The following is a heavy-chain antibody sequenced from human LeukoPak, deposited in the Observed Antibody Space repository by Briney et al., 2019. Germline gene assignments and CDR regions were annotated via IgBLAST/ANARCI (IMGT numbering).Heavy chain of an antibody. CDR3: ARGGSSWYRRHAFDI. CDR2: IYYSGST. J-gene: IGHJ3*02. D-gene: IGHD6-13*01. V-gene: IGHV4-59*01. CDR1: GGSISSYY. Sequence: KPSETLSLTCTVSGGSISSYYWSWIRQPPGKGLEWIGYIYYSGSTNYNPSLKSRVTTSVDTSKNQFSLKLSSVTAADTAVYYCARGGSSWYRRHAFDIWGQGTMVTVYS.